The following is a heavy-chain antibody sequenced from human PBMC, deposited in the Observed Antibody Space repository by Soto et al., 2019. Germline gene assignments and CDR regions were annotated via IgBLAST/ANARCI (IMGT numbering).Heavy chain of an antibody. Sequence: EASVKVSCKASQYTFTNFYLHWVRQAPGQRPEWMGWINNGGGTIYAQKFQGRLTMTRDTSITTAYMELSRLSSDDTAFYYCATSSDWYPLLDYWGQGTLVTVSS. V-gene: IGHV1-2*02. J-gene: IGHJ4*02. CDR3: ATSSDWYPLLDY. CDR2: INNGGGT. CDR1: QYTFTNFY. D-gene: IGHD6-19*01.